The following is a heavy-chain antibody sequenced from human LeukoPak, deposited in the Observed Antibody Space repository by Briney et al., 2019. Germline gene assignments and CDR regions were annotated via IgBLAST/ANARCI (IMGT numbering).Heavy chain of an antibody. D-gene: IGHD6-13*01. J-gene: IGHJ4*02. Sequence: GGSLRLSCATSGFIFSNYRMNWVRQAPGKGLEWVSYISSTSDTIYYVDSVKGRFTISRDNAKNSLYLQMNSLRAEDTAVYYCAREYSSSWVFGYWGQGTLVTVSS. CDR2: ISSTSDTI. V-gene: IGHV3-48*01. CDR1: GFIFSNYR. CDR3: AREYSSSWVFGY.